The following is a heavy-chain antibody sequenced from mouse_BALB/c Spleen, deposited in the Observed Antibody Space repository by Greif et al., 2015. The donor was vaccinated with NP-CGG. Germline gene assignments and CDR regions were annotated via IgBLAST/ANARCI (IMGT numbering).Heavy chain of an antibody. CDR2: IDPANGNT. CDR1: GFNIKDTY. Sequence: EVQLQESGAELVKPGASVKLSCTASGFNIKDTYMHWVKQRPVQGLEWIGRIDPANGNTKYDPKFQGKATITADTSSNTAYLQLSSLTSEDTAVYYCARNHDDGYGMDYWGQGTSVTVSS. J-gene: IGHJ4*01. CDR3: ARNHDDGYGMDY. V-gene: IGHV14-3*02. D-gene: IGHD2-3*01.